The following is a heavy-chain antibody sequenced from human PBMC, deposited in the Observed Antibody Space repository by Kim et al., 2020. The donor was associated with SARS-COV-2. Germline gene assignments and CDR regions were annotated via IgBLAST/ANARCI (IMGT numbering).Heavy chain of an antibody. Sequence: GGSLRLSCAASGFRFEDYAMQWVRQVPGKGLEWISLISADGTNTNYADSVKGRFTVSRDNHKHSLYLQMNSLRKEDTAFYYCAKDICSSTSCPYYYYYGMDVWGQGTTVIVSS. V-gene: IGHV3-43*02. CDR1: GFRFEDYA. CDR2: ISADGTNT. D-gene: IGHD2-2*01. J-gene: IGHJ6*02. CDR3: AKDICSSTSCPYYYYYGMDV.